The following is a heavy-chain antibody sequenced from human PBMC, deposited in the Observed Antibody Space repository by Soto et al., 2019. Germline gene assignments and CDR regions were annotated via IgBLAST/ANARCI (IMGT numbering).Heavy chain of an antibody. CDR2: ISSNGGST. J-gene: IGHJ4*02. CDR3: ARVMGDGYKKNFDY. Sequence: GGSLRLSCAASGFTFSSYAMHWVRQAPGKGLEYVSAISSNGGSTYYASSVKGRFTISRDNSKNTLYLQMGSLRAEDMAVYYCARVMGDGYKKNFDYWGQGTLVTVSS. CDR1: GFTFSSYA. D-gene: IGHD5-12*01. V-gene: IGHV3-64*01.